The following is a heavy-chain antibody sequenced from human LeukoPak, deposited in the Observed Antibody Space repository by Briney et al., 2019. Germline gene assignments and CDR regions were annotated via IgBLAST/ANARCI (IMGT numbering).Heavy chain of an antibody. CDR1: GGSISSYY. Sequence: KPSETLSLTCTVSGGSISSYYWSWIRQPPGKGLEWIGYIYYSGSTNYNPSLKSRVTISVDTSKNQFSLKLSSVTAADTAVYYCARGGPGASSWSIYFDYWGQGTLVTVSS. CDR2: IYYSGST. D-gene: IGHD6-13*01. V-gene: IGHV4-59*01. CDR3: ARGGPGASSWSIYFDY. J-gene: IGHJ4*02.